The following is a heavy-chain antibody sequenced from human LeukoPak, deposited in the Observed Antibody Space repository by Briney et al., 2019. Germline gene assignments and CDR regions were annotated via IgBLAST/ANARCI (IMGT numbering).Heavy chain of an antibody. V-gene: IGHV4-4*07. CDR1: GGSTSSYY. J-gene: IGHJ5*02. CDR3: AGDVPYQLHGGWFDP. D-gene: IGHD2-2*01. CDR2: IYTSGST. Sequence: SETLSLTCTVSGGSTSSYYWSWIRQPAGKGLEWIGRIYTSGSTNYNPSLKSRVTMSVDTSKNQFSLKLSSVTAADTAVYYCAGDVPYQLHGGWFDPWGQGTLVTVSS.